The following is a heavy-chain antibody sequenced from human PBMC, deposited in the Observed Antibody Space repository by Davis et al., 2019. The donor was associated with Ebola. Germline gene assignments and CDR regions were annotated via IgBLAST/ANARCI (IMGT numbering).Heavy chain of an antibody. CDR3: ARDSGYSSGWYDAFDI. CDR2: ISPYNGNT. Sequence: ASVKVSCKASGYTFTSYGISWVRQAPGQGLEWMGWISPYNGNTNYAQKLQGRVTMTTDTSTSTAYMELRSLRSDDTAVYYCARDSGYSSGWYDAFDIWGQGTMVTVSS. V-gene: IGHV1-18*01. CDR1: GYTFTSYG. J-gene: IGHJ3*02. D-gene: IGHD6-19*01.